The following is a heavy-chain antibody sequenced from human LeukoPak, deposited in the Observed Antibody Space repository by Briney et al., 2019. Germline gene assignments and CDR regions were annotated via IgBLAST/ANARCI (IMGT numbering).Heavy chain of an antibody. D-gene: IGHD3-22*01. CDR1: GCSISSGSYY. Sequence: SQTLCLTCTASGCSISSGSYYWSWLRQPAGKGLVWIRRIYTSGSTNYNPSLKSRVTISVDTSKNQFSLKLSSVTAADTAVYYCARVTTGGYYNCWGQGTLVTVSS. J-gene: IGHJ4*02. CDR3: ARVTTGGYYNC. V-gene: IGHV4-61*02. CDR2: IYTSGST.